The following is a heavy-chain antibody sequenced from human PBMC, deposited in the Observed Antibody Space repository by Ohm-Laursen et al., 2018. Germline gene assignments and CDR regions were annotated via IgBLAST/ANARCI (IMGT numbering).Heavy chain of an antibody. D-gene: IGHD3-22*01. V-gene: IGHV3-30*18. CDR3: AKDMWGYYDSSVGFDP. J-gene: IGHJ5*02. CDR1: GFTFSSYG. CDR2: ISYDGSNK. Sequence: SLRLSCAASGFTFSSYGMHWVRQAPGKGLEWVAVISYDGSNKYYADSVKGRSTISRDNAKNSLYLQMNSLRAEDTALYYCAKDMWGYYDSSVGFDPWGQGTLVTVSS.